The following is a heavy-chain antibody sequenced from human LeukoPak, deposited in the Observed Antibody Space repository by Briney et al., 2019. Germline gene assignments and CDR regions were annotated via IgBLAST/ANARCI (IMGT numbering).Heavy chain of an antibody. D-gene: IGHD1-26*01. CDR3: ARDLGGYLVGATGGGTSIFDP. V-gene: IGHV4-59*12. Sequence: EPSETLSLTCTVSGGSISSYYWSWIRQPPGKGLEWIGYIYYSGSTNYNPSLKSRVTMSVDTSKNQFSLKLSSVTAADTAVYYCARDLGGYLVGATGGGTSIFDPWGQGTLVTVSS. CDR2: IYYSGST. J-gene: IGHJ5*02. CDR1: GGSISSYY.